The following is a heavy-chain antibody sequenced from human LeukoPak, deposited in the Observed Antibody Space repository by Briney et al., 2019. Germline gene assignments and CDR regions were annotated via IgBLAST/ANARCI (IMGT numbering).Heavy chain of an antibody. D-gene: IGHD3-22*01. CDR2: ISCSGGST. Sequence: GGSLRLSCAASGFTFSSCAMSWVRQAPGKGLEWVSAISCSGGSTYYADSLKGRFTISRDNSKNTLYLQMNSLRAEDTAVYYCAKDLRITMIVVVITPDYWGQGTLVTVSS. V-gene: IGHV3-23*01. CDR3: AKDLRITMIVVVITPDY. J-gene: IGHJ4*02. CDR1: GFTFSSCA.